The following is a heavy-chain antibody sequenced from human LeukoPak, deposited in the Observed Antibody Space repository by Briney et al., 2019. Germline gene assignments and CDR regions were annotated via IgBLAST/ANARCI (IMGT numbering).Heavy chain of an antibody. Sequence: SQTLSLTCAISGDSVSSNSATWNWIRQSPSRGLEWLGRTYYRSKWYNDYAVSMKSRITINPDTSKNQFSLQLNSVTPEDTAVHYCARRKAATFGMDVWGQGTTVTVSS. CDR3: ARRKAATFGMDV. CDR1: GDSVSSNSAT. D-gene: IGHD6-13*01. J-gene: IGHJ6*02. CDR2: TYYRSKWYN. V-gene: IGHV6-1*01.